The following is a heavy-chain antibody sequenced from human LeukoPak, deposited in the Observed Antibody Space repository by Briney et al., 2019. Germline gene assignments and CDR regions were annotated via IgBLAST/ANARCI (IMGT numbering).Heavy chain of an antibody. CDR2: ISSSGSTI. Sequence: PGGSLRLSCAASGFTFSSYEMNWVRQAPGKGLEWVSYISSSGSTIYYADSVKGRFTISRDNAKNSLYLQMNSLRAEDTAVYYCARAMGNIVVVPAAIMGIDIWGQGTMVTVSS. D-gene: IGHD2-2*02. CDR1: GFTFSSYE. V-gene: IGHV3-48*03. J-gene: IGHJ3*02. CDR3: ARAMGNIVVVPAAIMGIDI.